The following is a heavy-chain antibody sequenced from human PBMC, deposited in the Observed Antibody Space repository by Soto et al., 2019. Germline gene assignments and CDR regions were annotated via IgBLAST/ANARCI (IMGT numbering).Heavy chain of an antibody. V-gene: IGHV3-23*01. D-gene: IGHD4-17*01. CDR1: GFTFSVFA. CDR3: AKDRGIGDYGVNAVDI. J-gene: IGHJ3*02. CDR2: ISGRGENT. Sequence: EVQLLESGGGLVQPGGSLRLSCAASGFTFSVFAMSWVRQAPGKGLELVSTISGRGENTYYADSVKGRFTISRDNSKNTLNLQMNSLRGEDTAVYYCAKDRGIGDYGVNAVDIWGQGTMVTVAS.